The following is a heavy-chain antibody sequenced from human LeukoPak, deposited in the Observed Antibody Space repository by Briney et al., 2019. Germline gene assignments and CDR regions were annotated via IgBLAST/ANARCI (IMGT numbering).Heavy chain of an antibody. Sequence: PSETLSLTCTVSGGSISSSSYYWGWIRQPPGKGLEWIGSIYYSGSTYYNPSLKSRVTISVDTSKNQFSLKLSSVTAADTAVYYCAGVVPAAPVDYWGQGTLVTVSS. J-gene: IGHJ4*02. V-gene: IGHV4-39*07. CDR3: AGVVPAAPVDY. CDR1: GGSISSSSYY. D-gene: IGHD2-2*01. CDR2: IYYSGST.